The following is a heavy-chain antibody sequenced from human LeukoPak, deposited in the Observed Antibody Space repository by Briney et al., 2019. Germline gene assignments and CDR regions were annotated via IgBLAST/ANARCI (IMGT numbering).Heavy chain of an antibody. CDR3: ARDVARLGELSTPLFY. J-gene: IGHJ4*02. CDR1: GYTFTSYG. CDR2: ISAYNGNT. V-gene: IGHV1-18*01. Sequence: GASVKVSCKASGYTFTSYGISWVRQAPGQGLEWMGWISAYNGNTNYAQKLQGRVTMTTDTSTSTAYMELRSLRSDDTAVYYCARDVARLGELSTPLFYWGQGTLVTVSS. D-gene: IGHD3-16*02.